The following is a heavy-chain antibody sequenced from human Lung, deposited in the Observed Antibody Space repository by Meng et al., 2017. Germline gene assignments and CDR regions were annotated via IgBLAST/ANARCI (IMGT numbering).Heavy chain of an antibody. CDR3: ARGPTTMAHDFDY. Sequence: QLQLQQWGAGLLKPSETLSLTCVVSGGSFSDYYWSWIRQPPGKGLEWIGEINHSGSTNYNPSLESRATISVDTSQNNLSLKLSSVTAADSAAYYCARGPTTMAHDFDYWGQGTLVTVSS. CDR2: INHSGST. CDR1: GGSFSDYY. V-gene: IGHV4-34*01. J-gene: IGHJ4*02. D-gene: IGHD4-11*01.